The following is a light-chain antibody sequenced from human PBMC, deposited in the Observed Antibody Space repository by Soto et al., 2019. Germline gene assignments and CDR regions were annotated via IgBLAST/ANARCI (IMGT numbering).Light chain of an antibody. J-gene: IGLJ1*01. CDR2: EVS. CDR3: SSYTSSSTLDV. CDR1: SSDVGGYNY. V-gene: IGLV2-14*01. Sequence: QSALTQPASVSGSPGQSITTSCTGTSSDVGGYNYVSWYQQHPGKAPKLMIYEVSNRPSGVSNRFSDSKSGNTASLTISGLQAEDEADYYCSSYTSSSTLDVFGTGTKVTVL.